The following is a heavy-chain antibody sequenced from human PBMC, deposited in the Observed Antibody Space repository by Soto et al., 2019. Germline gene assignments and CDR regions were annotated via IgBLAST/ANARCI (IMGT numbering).Heavy chain of an antibody. CDR1: GYTFTSYG. D-gene: IGHD2-2*01. CDR2: ISAYNGNT. Sequence: ASVKVSCKASGYTFTSYGISWVRQAPGQGLEWMGWISAYNGNTNYAQKLQGRVTMTTDTSTSTAYMELRSLRSDDTAVYYCARETRYCSSTSCYFPTYYYYGMDGWGQGTTVTVSS. CDR3: ARETRYCSSTSCYFPTYYYYGMDG. V-gene: IGHV1-18*01. J-gene: IGHJ6*02.